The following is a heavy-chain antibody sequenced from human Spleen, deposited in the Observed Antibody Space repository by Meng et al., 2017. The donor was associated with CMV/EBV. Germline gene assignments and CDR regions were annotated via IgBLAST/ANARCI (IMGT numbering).Heavy chain of an antibody. CDR1: GGSISSYY. J-gene: IGHJ4*02. D-gene: IGHD2-2*01. CDR3: ARHFRPAAPFDY. V-gene: IGHV4-59*01. CDR2: IYYSGST. Sequence: SETLSLTCTVSGGSISSYYWSWIRQPPGKGLEWIGYIYYSGSTNYNPSLKIRVTISVDTSKNQFSLKLSSVTAADTAVYYCARHFRPAAPFDYWGQGTLVTVSS.